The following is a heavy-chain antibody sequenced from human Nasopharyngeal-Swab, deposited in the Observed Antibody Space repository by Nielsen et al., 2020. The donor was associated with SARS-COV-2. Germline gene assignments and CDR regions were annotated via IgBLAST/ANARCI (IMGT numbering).Heavy chain of an antibody. D-gene: IGHD2-15*01. CDR3: ASSIVVVVAAPDAFDI. J-gene: IGHJ3*02. CDR2: IYSGGST. V-gene: IGHV3-66*01. Sequence: GGSLRLSCAASGFTVSSNYMSWVRQAPGKGLEWVSVIYSGGSTYYADSVKGRFTISRDNSKNTLYLQMNSLRAEDTAVYYCASSIVVVVAAPDAFDIWGQGTMVTVSS. CDR1: GFTVSSNY.